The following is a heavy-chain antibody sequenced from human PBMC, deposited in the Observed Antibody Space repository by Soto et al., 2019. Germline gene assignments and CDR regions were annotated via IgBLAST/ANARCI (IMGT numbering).Heavy chain of an antibody. Sequence: GGSLRLSCAASGFTFRTYEMNWVRQAPGKGLEWVSYISSRGETRYYADSVKGRFTISRDNAENSLYLQMNSLRADDTAVYYCARESIEVTGPYDNWGQGTMVTVYS. CDR2: ISSRGETR. J-gene: IGHJ4*02. V-gene: IGHV3-48*03. CDR3: ARESIEVTGPYDN. CDR1: GFTFRTYE. D-gene: IGHD6-19*01.